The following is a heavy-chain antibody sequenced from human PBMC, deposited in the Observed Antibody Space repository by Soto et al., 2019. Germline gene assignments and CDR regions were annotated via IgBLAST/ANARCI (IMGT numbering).Heavy chain of an antibody. CDR3: ARADYDFWSGSTYYFDY. CDR1: GFTFSSYA. CDR2: ISYDGSNK. J-gene: IGHJ4*02. D-gene: IGHD3-3*01. Sequence: GGSLRLSCAASGFTFSSYAMHWVRQAPGKGLEWVAVISYDGSNKYYADSVKGRFTISRDNSKNTLYLQMNSLRAEDTAVYYCARADYDFWSGSTYYFDYWGQGTLVTVSS. V-gene: IGHV3-30-3*01.